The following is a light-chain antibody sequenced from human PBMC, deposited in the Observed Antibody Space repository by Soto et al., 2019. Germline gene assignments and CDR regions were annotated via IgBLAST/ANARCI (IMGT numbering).Light chain of an antibody. V-gene: IGLV2-8*01. J-gene: IGLJ2*01. CDR3: SSYAGSNNLI. CDR1: SSDVGDYKY. CDR2: EVS. Sequence: QSALTQPPSASGSSGQSVSISCTGTSSDVGDYKYVSWCQQHPGKAPKLMIYEVSKRPSGVPDRFSGSKSGNTASLTVSGLQAEDEADYYCSSYAGSNNLIFGGGTKVTVL.